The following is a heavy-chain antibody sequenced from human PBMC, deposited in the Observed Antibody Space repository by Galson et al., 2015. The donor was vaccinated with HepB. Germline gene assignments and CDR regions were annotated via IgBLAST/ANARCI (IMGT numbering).Heavy chain of an antibody. CDR1: GFTFSSYA. CDR2: ISYHGSNK. D-gene: IGHD3-16*01. CDR3: ARAPQASAFFDY. Sequence: SLRLSCAASGFTFSSYAMHWVRQAPGKGLEWVAVISYHGSNKFYADSVKGRFTISRDNSKNTLYLQMNSLRAEDTAVYYCARAPQASAFFDYWGQGTLVTVSS. V-gene: IGHV3-30-3*01. J-gene: IGHJ4*01.